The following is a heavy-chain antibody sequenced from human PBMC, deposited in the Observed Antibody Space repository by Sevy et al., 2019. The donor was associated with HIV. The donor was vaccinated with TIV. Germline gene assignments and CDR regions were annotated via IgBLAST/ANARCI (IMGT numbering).Heavy chain of an antibody. J-gene: IGHJ4*02. CDR2: ISSDGRNK. CDR1: GFTFSRYA. Sequence: GGSLRLSCAASGFTFSRYAMNWVRQAPGKGLEWVAVISSDGRNKYYADSVKGRFTISRDNSKNTLYLQMNSLRSEDTAMYYCAGDKGESSSSFLWELSHWGQGTLVTVSS. CDR3: AGDKGESSSSFLWELSH. V-gene: IGHV3-30*04. D-gene: IGHD3-16*02.